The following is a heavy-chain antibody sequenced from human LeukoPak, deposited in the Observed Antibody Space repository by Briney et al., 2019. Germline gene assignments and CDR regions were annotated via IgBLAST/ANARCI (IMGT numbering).Heavy chain of an antibody. CDR1: GGSISSYY. CDR2: IYYSGST. Sequence: PSETLSLTCTVSGGSISSYYWSWIRQPPGKGLEWIGYIYYSGSTNYNPSLKSRVTISVDTSKNQFSLKLSSVTAADTAVYYCARGRGPFDYWGQGTLVTVSP. J-gene: IGHJ4*02. CDR3: ARGRGPFDY. V-gene: IGHV4-59*08. D-gene: IGHD3-10*01.